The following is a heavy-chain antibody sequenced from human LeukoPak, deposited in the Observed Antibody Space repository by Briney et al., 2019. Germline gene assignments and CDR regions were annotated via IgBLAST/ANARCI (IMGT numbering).Heavy chain of an antibody. V-gene: IGHV1-46*01. Sequence: ASVKVSCKASGYTFTSYYMHWVRQAPGQGLEWMGIINPSGGSTSYAQKFQGRVTMTRDTSTSTVYMELSSLRSEDTAVYYCARQAINYYDSSGYYDYWGQGTLVTLSS. J-gene: IGHJ4*02. CDR1: GYTFTSYY. CDR2: INPSGGST. D-gene: IGHD3-22*01. CDR3: ARQAINYYDSSGYYDY.